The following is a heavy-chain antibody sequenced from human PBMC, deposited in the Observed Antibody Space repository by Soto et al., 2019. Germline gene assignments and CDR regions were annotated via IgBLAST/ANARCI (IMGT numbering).Heavy chain of an antibody. CDR3: ARDDRYCSSTGCHGSY. CDR2: IYSGGST. J-gene: IGHJ4*02. Sequence: EVQLVESGGGLVQPGGSLRLSCAASGFTVSSNYMSWVRQAPGKGLEWVSVIYSGGSTYYADSVKGRFTISRDNSKNTLYLQMNSLRAEDTAVYYCARDDRYCSSTGCHGSYWGQGTLVTVSS. CDR1: GFTVSSNY. D-gene: IGHD2-2*01. V-gene: IGHV3-66*01.